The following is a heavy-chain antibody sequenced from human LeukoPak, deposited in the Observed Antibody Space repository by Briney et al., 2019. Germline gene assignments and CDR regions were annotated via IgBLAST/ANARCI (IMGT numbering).Heavy chain of an antibody. CDR3: AKESGVLFGELEALDY. CDR2: IRYDGSNK. V-gene: IGHV3-30*02. CDR1: GVTLSSYG. J-gene: IGHJ4*02. Sequence: PGGSLRLSCAVSGVTLSSYGMHSVRQAPGKGLEWVAFIRYDGSNKYYADSVKRRFTISRDNSKNTLYLQINSLRAEDTALYYCAKESGVLFGELEALDYWGQGTLVTVSS. D-gene: IGHD3-10*01.